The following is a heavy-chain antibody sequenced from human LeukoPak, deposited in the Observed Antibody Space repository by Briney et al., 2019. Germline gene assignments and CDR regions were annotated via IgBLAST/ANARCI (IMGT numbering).Heavy chain of an antibody. J-gene: IGHJ4*02. V-gene: IGHV1-24*01. CDR2: FNPEDVDT. D-gene: IGHD4-17*01. Sequence: ASVKVSCKVSGYTLTEISMHWVRQAPGQGLEWMGCFNPEDVDTNYARSFQGRLTVTEDTSTDTAYMALSSLRAEGTAMYYCATEIVGYGDVHYFDSWGEGTLVTVSS. CDR1: GYTLTEIS. CDR3: ATEIVGYGDVHYFDS.